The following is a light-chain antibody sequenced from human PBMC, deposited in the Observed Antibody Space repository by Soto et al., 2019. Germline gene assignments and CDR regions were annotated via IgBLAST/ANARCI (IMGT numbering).Light chain of an antibody. V-gene: IGKV1-39*01. CDR3: QQSYSTPWT. CDR2: GAS. Sequence: DIQMTQSPSSLSASVGDRVTITCRASQRINTDLNWYQEKPGKAPKVLIYGASSLQSGVPSRFSGSGSGTDFNLTISSLQTENFATYYCQQSYSTPWTFGQGTKVEIK. CDR1: QRINTD. J-gene: IGKJ1*01.